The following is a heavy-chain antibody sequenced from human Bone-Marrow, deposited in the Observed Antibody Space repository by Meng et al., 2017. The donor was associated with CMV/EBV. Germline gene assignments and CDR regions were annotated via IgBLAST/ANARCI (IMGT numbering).Heavy chain of an antibody. CDR3: ARGGGVHYIERGGREWYFDR. CDR1: DYTFTKYG. CDR2: LSTYNSAT. V-gene: IGHV1-18*01. J-gene: IGHJ4*02. D-gene: IGHD2-15*01. Sequence: ASVKVSCKASDYTFTKYGITWMRQAPGQGLEWMGWLSTYNSATKYAQKVQGRVTMTTETATNTAYMELRSLRPDDTAVYYCARGGGVHYIERGGREWYFDRWGQGTRVTVSS.